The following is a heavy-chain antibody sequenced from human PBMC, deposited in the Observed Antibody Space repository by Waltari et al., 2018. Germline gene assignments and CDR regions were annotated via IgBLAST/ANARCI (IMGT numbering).Heavy chain of an antibody. CDR3: ARDHRPTMILGSGAFDI. D-gene: IGHD3-22*01. CDR2: ITSDGTHT. V-gene: IGHV3-21*01. Sequence: EVRLVESGGGLVRPGESLRLSCAASGFTFSYFTMNWVRQAPGKGPEWISFITSDGTHTTYADSMRGRLTISRDNAKNSLFLQINSLRADDTAVYYCARDHRPTMILGSGAFDIWGQGTVVNVSS. CDR1: GFTFSYFT. J-gene: IGHJ3*02.